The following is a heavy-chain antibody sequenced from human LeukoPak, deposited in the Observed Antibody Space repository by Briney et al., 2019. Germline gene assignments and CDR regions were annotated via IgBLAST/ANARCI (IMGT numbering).Heavy chain of an antibody. V-gene: IGHV3-48*03. CDR3: ARSLEVTTVAFDI. Sequence: PGGSLRLSCAASGFTFSSYEMNWVRQAPGKGLEWVSDISSSGSTRYYADSVRGRFTISRDNAKNSLYLQMNSLRAEDTAVYYCARSLEVTTVAFDIWGQGTMVTVSS. CDR1: GFTFSSYE. CDR2: ISSSGSTR. J-gene: IGHJ3*02. D-gene: IGHD4-17*01.